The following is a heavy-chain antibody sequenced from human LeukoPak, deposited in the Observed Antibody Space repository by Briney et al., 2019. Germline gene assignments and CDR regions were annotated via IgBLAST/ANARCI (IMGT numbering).Heavy chain of an antibody. CDR3: AKASYSSSWYAFDY. V-gene: IGHV3-9*01. D-gene: IGHD6-13*01. CDR2: ISWNSGSI. CDR1: GFTFDDYA. J-gene: IGHJ4*02. Sequence: GGSLRLSCAASGFTFDDYAMHWVRQAPGKGLEWVSGISWNSGSIGYADSVKGRFTISRDNAKNSLYLQMNSLRAEDTALYYCAKASYSSSWYAFDYWGQGTLVTVSS.